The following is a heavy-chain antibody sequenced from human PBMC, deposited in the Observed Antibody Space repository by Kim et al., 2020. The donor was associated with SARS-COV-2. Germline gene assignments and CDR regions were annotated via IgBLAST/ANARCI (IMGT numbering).Heavy chain of an antibody. CDR3: ARAKVPHTLHYYYYYGMDV. CDR2: INPSGGST. D-gene: IGHD2-2*01. Sequence: ASVKVSCKASGYTFTSYYMHWVRQAPGQGLEWMGIINPSGGSTSYAQKFQGRVTMTRDTSTSTVYMELSSLRSEDTAVYYCARAKVPHTLHYYYYYGMDVWGQGTTVTVSS. V-gene: IGHV1-46*01. CDR1: GYTFTSYY. J-gene: IGHJ6*02.